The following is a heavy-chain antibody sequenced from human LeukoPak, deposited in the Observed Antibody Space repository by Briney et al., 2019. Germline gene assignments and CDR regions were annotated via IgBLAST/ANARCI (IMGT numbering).Heavy chain of an antibody. CDR3: AREEAAAGFDY. D-gene: IGHD6-13*01. J-gene: IGHJ4*02. CDR2: IYYSRSN. Sequence: ASETLPLTCTASGGSISSYYWSWIRQPPGDGLECIGYIYYSRSNNYTPYLKSRVTIEVAKYKLQFSLNLRSVAAADTAECDLAREEAAAGFDYWGQGTLVSVPS. V-gene: IGHV4-59*13. CDR1: GGSISSYY.